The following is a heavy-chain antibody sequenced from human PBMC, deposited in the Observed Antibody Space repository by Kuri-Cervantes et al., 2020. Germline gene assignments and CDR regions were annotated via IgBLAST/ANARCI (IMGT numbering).Heavy chain of an antibody. Sequence: GSLRLSCTVSGGSLSSSSYYWGWIRQPPGKGLEWIGSIYYSGSTYYNPSLKSRVTISVDTSKNQFSLKLSSVTAADTAVYYCARQDDAFDIWGQGTMVTVSS. CDR3: ARQDDAFDI. CDR2: IYYSGST. J-gene: IGHJ3*02. CDR1: GGSLSSSSYY. V-gene: IGHV4-39*01.